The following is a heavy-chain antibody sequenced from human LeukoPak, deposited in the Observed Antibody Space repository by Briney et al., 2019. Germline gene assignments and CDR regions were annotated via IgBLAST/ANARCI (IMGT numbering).Heavy chain of an antibody. V-gene: IGHV4-34*01. Sequence: SETLFLTCAVYGGSFSGYYWSWIRQPPGKGLEWIGEINHSGATNYNPSLKSRVTISVDTSKNQFSLKLSSVTAADTAVYHCARTNSDGSGTYYKTHYYGMDVWAKGTTVTVSS. CDR1: GGSFSGYY. D-gene: IGHD3-10*01. CDR2: INHSGAT. CDR3: ARTNSDGSGTYYKTHYYGMDV. J-gene: IGHJ6*04.